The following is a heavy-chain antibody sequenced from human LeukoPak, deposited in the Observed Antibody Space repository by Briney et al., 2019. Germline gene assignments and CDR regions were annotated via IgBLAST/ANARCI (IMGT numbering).Heavy chain of an antibody. D-gene: IGHD5-18*01. CDR2: INPDSGGT. CDR1: GYTFTVYY. V-gene: IGHV1-2*02. CDR3: ARGYSYDDY. Sequence: ASVKVSCKASGYTFTVYYFHWVRQAPGQGLAWMGWINPDSGGTNYAQKFQGRVTMTRDTSISTAYMELNRLRSDDTAVYYCARGYSYDDYWGQGTLVTVSS. J-gene: IGHJ4*02.